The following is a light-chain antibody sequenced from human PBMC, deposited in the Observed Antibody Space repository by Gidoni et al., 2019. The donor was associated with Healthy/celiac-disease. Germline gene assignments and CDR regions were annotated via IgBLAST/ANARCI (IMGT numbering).Light chain of an antibody. V-gene: IGKV1D-8*01. Sequence: VIWMTQSPSLLSASTGDRVTISCRMSQGIRSYLAWYQQKTGKAPELLIYAASTLQSGVPSRFSGSGSWTDFSLTISCLQSEDFAAYYCQQYCSFPYTFGQGTKLEIK. J-gene: IGKJ2*01. CDR2: AAS. CDR3: QQYCSFPYT. CDR1: QGIRSY.